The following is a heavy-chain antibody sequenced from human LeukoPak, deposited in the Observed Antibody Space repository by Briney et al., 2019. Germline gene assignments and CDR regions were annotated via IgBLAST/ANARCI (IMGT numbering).Heavy chain of an antibody. J-gene: IGHJ4*02. CDR1: GFTFSSYS. CDR2: ISSSSSYI. V-gene: IGHV3-21*04. Sequence: AGGSLRLSCAASGFTFSSYSMNWVRQAPGKGLEWVSSISSSSSYIYYADSVKGRFTISRDNSKNTLYLQMNSLRAEDTAVYYCAKRGGVGARYYFDYWGQGTLVTVSS. CDR3: AKRGGVGARYYFDY. D-gene: IGHD1-26*01.